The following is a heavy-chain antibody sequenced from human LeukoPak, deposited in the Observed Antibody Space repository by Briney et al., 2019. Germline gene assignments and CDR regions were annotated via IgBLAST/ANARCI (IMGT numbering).Heavy chain of an antibody. Sequence: SETLSLTCTVSGGSISSYYWSWIRQPPGKGLEWIGYIYYSGSTNYNPSLKSRVTISVDTSKNQFSLKLSSVTAADTAVYYCAREGNYALGWFDPWGQGTLVTVSS. D-gene: IGHD1-7*01. CDR1: GGSISSYY. CDR2: IYYSGST. CDR3: AREGNYALGWFDP. J-gene: IGHJ5*02. V-gene: IGHV4-59*12.